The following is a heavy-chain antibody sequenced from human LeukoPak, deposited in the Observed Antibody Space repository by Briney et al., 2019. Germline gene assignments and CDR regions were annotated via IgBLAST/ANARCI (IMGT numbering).Heavy chain of an antibody. CDR3: ARPGGWYREVVYYFDY. V-gene: IGHV3-30*04. J-gene: IGHJ4*02. CDR2: ISYDGSNK. Sequence: GGSLRLSCAASGFTFSSYAMHWVRQAPGKGLEWVAVISYDGSNKYYADSVKGRFTISRDNSKNTLYLQMNSLRAEDTAVYYCARPGGWYREVVYYFDYWGQGTLVTVSS. CDR1: GFTFSSYA. D-gene: IGHD6-19*01.